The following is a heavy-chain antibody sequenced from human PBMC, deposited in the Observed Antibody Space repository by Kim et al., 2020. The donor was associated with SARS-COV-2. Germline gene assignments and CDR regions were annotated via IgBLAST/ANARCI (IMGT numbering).Heavy chain of an antibody. CDR2: INHSGST. V-gene: IGHV4-34*01. CDR3: AIGDGYGRRGIAKHFGGVPFDY. Sequence: SETLSLTCAVYGGSFSGYYWSWIRQPPGKGLEWIGEINHSGSTNYNPSLKSLVTISVDTSKNQFSLKLSSVTAADTAVYYCAIGDGYGRRGIAKHFGGVPFDYWGQGTLVTVSS. CDR1: GGSFSGYY. D-gene: IGHD3-16*01. J-gene: IGHJ4*02.